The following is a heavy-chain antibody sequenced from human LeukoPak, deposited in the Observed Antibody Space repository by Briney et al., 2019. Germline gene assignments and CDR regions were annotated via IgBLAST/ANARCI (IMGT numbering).Heavy chain of an antibody. CDR3: ARVAKERVGGVYYFDY. Sequence: PGGSLRLSCAASGFTFNDYDMHWVRQATGKGLEWVSAIGTAGDTYYTGAVKGRFTISREKSKNALYLQMNSLRAGDAAVYSCARVAKERVGGVYYFDYWGQGTLVTVSS. D-gene: IGHD1-1*01. CDR1: GFTFNDYD. V-gene: IGHV3-13*01. J-gene: IGHJ4*02. CDR2: IGTAGDT.